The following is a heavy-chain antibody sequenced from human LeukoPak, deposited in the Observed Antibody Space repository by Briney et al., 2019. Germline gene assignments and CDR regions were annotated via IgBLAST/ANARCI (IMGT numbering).Heavy chain of an antibody. CDR1: GFTFSNYA. CDR3: ARDWNYYGSGSYYNGDY. J-gene: IGHJ4*02. Sequence: GGSLRLSCAASGFTFSNYAMTWVRQAPGKGLEWVANIKQDGSEKYYVDSVKGRFTISRDNAKNSLYLQMNSLRAEDTAVYYCARDWNYYGSGSYYNGDYWGQGTLVTVSS. CDR2: IKQDGSEK. D-gene: IGHD3-10*01. V-gene: IGHV3-7*01.